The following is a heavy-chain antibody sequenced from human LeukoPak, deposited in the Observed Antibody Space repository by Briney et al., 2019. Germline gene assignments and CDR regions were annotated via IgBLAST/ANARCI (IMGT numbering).Heavy chain of an antibody. CDR1: RENFNGYY. D-gene: IGHD7-27*01. CDR3: ARGSPIVAMIQQSTGDHYFDF. V-gene: IGHV4-34*01. Sequence: SETLSLTCADYRENFNGYYWNWIRQSPGKGLEWIGEIDHSGNTHYNPSLKSRLNISVEKSKNQFSLKMNSVTAEDTAIYFCARGSPIVAMIQQSTGDHYFDFWGRGTLVTVSS. CDR2: IDHSGNT. J-gene: IGHJ4*02.